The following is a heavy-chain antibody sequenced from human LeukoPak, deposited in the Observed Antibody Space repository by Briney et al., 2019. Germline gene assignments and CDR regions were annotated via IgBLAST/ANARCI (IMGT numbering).Heavy chain of an antibody. V-gene: IGHV3-30*03. CDR2: ISYDGSNK. J-gene: IGHJ6*02. Sequence: QPGRSLILSCAASGFTFSSYGMHWVRQAPGKGLEWVAVISYDGSNKYYADSVKGRFTISRDNSKNTLYLQMNSLRAEDTAVYYCARSSCSSTSCYRYYYYGMDVWGQGTTVTVSS. CDR3: ARSSCSSTSCYRYYYYGMDV. D-gene: IGHD2-2*01. CDR1: GFTFSSYG.